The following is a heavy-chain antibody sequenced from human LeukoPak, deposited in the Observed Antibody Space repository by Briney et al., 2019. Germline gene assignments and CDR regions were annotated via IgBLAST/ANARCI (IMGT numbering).Heavy chain of an antibody. J-gene: IGHJ4*02. Sequence: ASVKVSCKASGYTFTGYYMHWVRQAPGQGPEWMGVISPSGGSTTYAQKFQGRVTLTRDMSTSTDYLELSSLRSEDTAVYYCARVGYDGTGYYSLGNYWGQGTLVSVSS. CDR3: ARVGYDGTGYYSLGNY. CDR2: ISPSGGST. CDR1: GYTFTGYY. D-gene: IGHD3-22*01. V-gene: IGHV1-46*01.